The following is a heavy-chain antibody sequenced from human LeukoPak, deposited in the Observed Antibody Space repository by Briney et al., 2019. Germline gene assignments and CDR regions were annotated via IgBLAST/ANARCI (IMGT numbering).Heavy chain of an antibody. CDR3: ARLPGGDSSSVVAFDI. Sequence: ASVKVSCKASGYTFTGYYMHWVRQAPGQGLEWMGWINPNSGGTSYAQKFQGRVTMTRDTSISTAYMELSRLRSDDTAVYYCARLPGGDSSSVVAFDIWGQGTMVTVSS. D-gene: IGHD2-21*02. V-gene: IGHV1-2*02. CDR2: INPNSGGT. J-gene: IGHJ3*02. CDR1: GYTFTGYY.